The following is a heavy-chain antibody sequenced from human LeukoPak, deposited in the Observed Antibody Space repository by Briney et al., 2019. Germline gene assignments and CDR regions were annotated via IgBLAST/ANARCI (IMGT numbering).Heavy chain of an antibody. CDR2: ISVSGENT. CDR1: GITLSNYG. V-gene: IGHV3-23*01. D-gene: IGHD4-17*01. J-gene: IGHJ6*03. Sequence: GGSLRLSCAVSGITLSNYGMTWVRQAPGKGLEWVSVISVSGENTYYADSVKGRFTISRDNSKNTVFLQMNSLRTEDTAVYYCARATVTRSYMDVWGKGTTVIVSS. CDR3: ARATVTRSYMDV.